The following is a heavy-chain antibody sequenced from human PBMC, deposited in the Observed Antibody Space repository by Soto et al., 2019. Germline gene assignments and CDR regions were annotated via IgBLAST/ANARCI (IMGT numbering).Heavy chain of an antibody. D-gene: IGHD2-8*01. CDR2: ISGYSGDT. CDR1: GYTFTRYG. CDR3: AKNGQPPYYYYGLDV. J-gene: IGHJ6*02. V-gene: IGHV1-18*01. Sequence: ASVKVSCKASGYTFTRYGISWVRQAPGQGLKWMGWISGYSGDTNYAQKFQGRVSMTIDTSTTTAYMELRSLTSDDTAVYYCAKNGQPPYYYYGLDVWGQGTKVTVSS.